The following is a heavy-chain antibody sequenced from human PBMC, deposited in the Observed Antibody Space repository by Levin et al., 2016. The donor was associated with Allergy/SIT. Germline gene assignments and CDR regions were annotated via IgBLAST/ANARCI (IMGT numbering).Heavy chain of an antibody. CDR3: ARAYYDILTGYYNAGVFDY. J-gene: IGHJ4*02. D-gene: IGHD3-9*01. CDR2: ISSSSSTI. Sequence: WIRQPPGKGLEWVSYISSSSSTIYYADSVKGRFTISRDNAKNSLYLQMNSLRDEDTAVYYCARAYYDILTGYYNAGVFDYWGQGTLVTVSS. V-gene: IGHV3-48*02.